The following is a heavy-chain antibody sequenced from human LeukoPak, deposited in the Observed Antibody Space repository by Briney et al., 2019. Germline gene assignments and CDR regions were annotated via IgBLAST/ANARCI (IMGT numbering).Heavy chain of an antibody. CDR3: VREITTAGMGNFDY. J-gene: IGHJ4*02. Sequence: SETLSLTCTVSGGSISSSGHYWSWIRQHPGKGLEWIGYIYYSGSAYYNPSLKSRVAISVDTSKNQFSLELSSVTAADTALYYCVREITTAGMGNFDYWGQGTLVTVSS. CDR2: IYYSGSA. V-gene: IGHV4-31*03. CDR1: GGSISSSGHY. D-gene: IGHD6-25*01.